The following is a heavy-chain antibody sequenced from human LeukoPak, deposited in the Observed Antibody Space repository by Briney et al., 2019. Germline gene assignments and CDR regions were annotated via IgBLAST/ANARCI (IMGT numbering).Heavy chain of an antibody. D-gene: IGHD3-16*01. V-gene: IGHV3-11*04. CDR2: ISSSGSTI. J-gene: IGHJ5*02. Sequence: GGSLRLSCAASGFTFSDYYMSWMRQAPGKGLEWVSYISSSGSTIYYADSVKGRFTISRDNAKNSLYLQMNSLRAEDTAVYYCARVNVWGSYLPRGNWFDPWGQGTLVTVSS. CDR1: GFTFSDYY. CDR3: ARVNVWGSYLPRGNWFDP.